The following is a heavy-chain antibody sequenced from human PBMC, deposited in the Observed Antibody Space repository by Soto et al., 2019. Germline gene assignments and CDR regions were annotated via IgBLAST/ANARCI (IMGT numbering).Heavy chain of an antibody. CDR3: AKESPLNYYDSSGPFDY. CDR1: GFTFDDYA. CDR2: ISWNSGSI. V-gene: IGHV3-9*01. J-gene: IGHJ4*02. Sequence: SLRLSCAASGFTFDDYAMHWVRQAPGKGLEWVSGISWNSGSIGYADSVKGRFTISRDNAKNSLYLQMNSLRAEDTALYYCAKESPLNYYDSSGPFDYWGQGTLVTVSS. D-gene: IGHD3-22*01.